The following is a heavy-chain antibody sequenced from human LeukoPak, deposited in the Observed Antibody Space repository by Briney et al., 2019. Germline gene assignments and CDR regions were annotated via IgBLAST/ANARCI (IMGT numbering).Heavy chain of an antibody. CDR2: INNSGTT. V-gene: IGHV4-39*01. CDR1: GGSISSSSYY. Sequence: PSETLSLTCTVSGGSISSSSYYWGWIRQPPGKGLEWIGIINNSGTTHYNSSLKSRVTISVDTSKNQFSLKLSSVTAADTAVFYCARIGYCSGGNCVNWFDPWGQGTLVTVSS. J-gene: IGHJ5*02. CDR3: ARIGYCSGGNCVNWFDP. D-gene: IGHD2-15*01.